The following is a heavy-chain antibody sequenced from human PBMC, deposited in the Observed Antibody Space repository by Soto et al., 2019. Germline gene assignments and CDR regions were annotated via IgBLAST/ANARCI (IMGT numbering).Heavy chain of an antibody. CDR3: ARGGYYDNSGYYNFDS. CDR2: INHSGST. Sequence: SETLSLTCAVYGGSFIGYYWSWIRQPPGKGLEWIGEINHSGSTNYNPSLKSRVTISVDTSKNQFSLKPSSVTAADTAVYYCARGGYYDNSGYYNFDSWGQGTLVTVSS. V-gene: IGHV4-34*01. CDR1: GGSFIGYY. D-gene: IGHD3-22*01. J-gene: IGHJ4*02.